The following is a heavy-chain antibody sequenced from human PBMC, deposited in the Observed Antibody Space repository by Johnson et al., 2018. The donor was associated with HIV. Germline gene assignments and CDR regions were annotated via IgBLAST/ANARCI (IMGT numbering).Heavy chain of an antibody. CDR3: AREGRLGSYLGGVAFDI. Sequence: QVQLVESGGGVVQPGRSLRLSCAESGFTFSSYGMHWVRQAPGKGLEWVAVISYDGSNKYYAYSVKGRFTISRDNSKNTLYLQMNSLRAEDTAVYYCAREGRLGSYLGGVAFDIWGQGTMVTVSS. V-gene: IGHV3-30*19. J-gene: IGHJ3*02. CDR1: GFTFSSYG. D-gene: IGHD1-26*01. CDR2: ISYDGSNK.